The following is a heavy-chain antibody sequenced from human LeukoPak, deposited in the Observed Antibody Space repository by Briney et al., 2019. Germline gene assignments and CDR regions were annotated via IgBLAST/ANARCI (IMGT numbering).Heavy chain of an antibody. V-gene: IGHV1-69*05. J-gene: IGHJ4*02. CDR1: GGTFSSYA. Sequence: SVKVSCKASGGTFSSYAISWVRQAPGQGLEWMGGIIPIFGTANYAQKFQGRVTITTDESTSTAYMELSSLRSEDTAVYYCARASNYDYVWGSYYLDYWGQGTLVTVSS. CDR2: IIPIFGTA. D-gene: IGHD3-16*01. CDR3: ARASNYDYVWGSYYLDY.